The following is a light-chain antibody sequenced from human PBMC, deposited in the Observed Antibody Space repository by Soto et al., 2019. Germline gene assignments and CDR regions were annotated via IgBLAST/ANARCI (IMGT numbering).Light chain of an antibody. Sequence: QSALTQPASVSGSPGQSITISCTGTSSDVGGYNYVSWYQHHPGKAPKLLIYEVSKRPSGVPDRFSGSKSGNTASLTVSGLQAEDEADYYCSSYAGNNNLVFGTGTKLTVL. CDR3: SSYAGNNNLV. V-gene: IGLV2-8*01. J-gene: IGLJ1*01. CDR2: EVS. CDR1: SSDVGGYNY.